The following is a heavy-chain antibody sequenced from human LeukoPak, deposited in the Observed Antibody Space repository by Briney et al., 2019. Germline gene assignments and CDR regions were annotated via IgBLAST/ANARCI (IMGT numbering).Heavy chain of an antibody. Sequence: PGGSLRLSCAASGFTFSDHYMDWVRQAPGKGLEWVSAISGSGGSTYYADSVKGRFTISRDNSKNTLYLQMNSLRAEDTAVYYCAKERVTIFGVVNSILSWGQGTLVTVSS. D-gene: IGHD3-3*01. V-gene: IGHV3-23*01. CDR1: GFTFSDHY. CDR3: AKERVTIFGVVNSILS. J-gene: IGHJ4*02. CDR2: ISGSGGST.